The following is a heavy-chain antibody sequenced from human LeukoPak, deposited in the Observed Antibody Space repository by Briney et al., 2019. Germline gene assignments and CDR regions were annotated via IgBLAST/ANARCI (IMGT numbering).Heavy chain of an antibody. Sequence: NTGGSLRLSCAASGFTFSSYSMNWVRQAPGKGLEWVSSISSSSSYIYYADSVKGRFTISRDNAKNSLYLQMNSLRAEDTAVYYCARDQTIVVVPSLRGMDVWGQGTTVTVSS. D-gene: IGHD3-22*01. CDR1: GFTFSSYS. J-gene: IGHJ6*02. V-gene: IGHV3-21*01. CDR3: ARDQTIVVVPSLRGMDV. CDR2: ISSSSSYI.